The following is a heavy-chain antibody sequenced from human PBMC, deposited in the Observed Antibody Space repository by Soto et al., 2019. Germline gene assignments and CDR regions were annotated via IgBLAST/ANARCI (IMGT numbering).Heavy chain of an antibody. CDR1: GGSISSGNYY. D-gene: IGHD1-7*01. J-gene: IGHJ4*02. Sequence: QVQLQESGPGLVKPSQTLSLTCTVSGGSISSGNYYWSWIRQPPGKGLEWIGFISYSGSTYNNASLKSRVTISVDTSKNQCSLNLSFVTAADTAVYYCATMGTPATGLYYFDYWGQGTLVTVSS. CDR2: ISYSGST. V-gene: IGHV4-30-4*01. CDR3: ATMGTPATGLYYFDY.